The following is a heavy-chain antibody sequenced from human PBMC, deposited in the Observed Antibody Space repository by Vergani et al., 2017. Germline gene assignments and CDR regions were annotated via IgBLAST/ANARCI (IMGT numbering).Heavy chain of an antibody. CDR3: ATGLVGRRSAEYFQH. CDR2: IYYSGSN. V-gene: IGHV4-31*03. CDR1: GGSISSGGYY. D-gene: IGHD2-15*01. Sequence: QVQLQESGPGLVKPSQTLSLTCTVSGGSISSGGYYWSWIRQQPGKGLEWIGYIYYSGSNYYNPSPKSRVTITVDTSKNQFSLKLSSVTAADTAVYYCATGLVGRRSAEYFQHWGQGTLVTVSS. J-gene: IGHJ1*01.